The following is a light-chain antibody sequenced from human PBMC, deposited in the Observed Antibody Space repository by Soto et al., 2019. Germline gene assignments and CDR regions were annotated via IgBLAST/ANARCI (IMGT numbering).Light chain of an antibody. V-gene: IGKV1-6*01. CDR3: QKYNSAPLT. J-gene: IGKJ4*01. CDR1: QGIRVD. Sequence: AIQMTQSPSSLSAALGDRVTITCRASQGIRVDLSWYQQKPGKVPKVLIYAASTLQSGVPSRFSGSGSGTDFTLTISSLQPEDFATYYCQKYNSAPLTFGGGTKVDI. CDR2: AAS.